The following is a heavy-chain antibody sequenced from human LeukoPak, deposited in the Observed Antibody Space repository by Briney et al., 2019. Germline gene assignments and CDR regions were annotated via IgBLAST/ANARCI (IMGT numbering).Heavy chain of an antibody. CDR3: AREESIVSRVP. V-gene: IGHV1-2*02. J-gene: IGHJ5*02. Sequence: GASVKVSCKASGYTFTGYYMHWVRQAPGQGLEWMGWININSGGTNYAQKFQGRVTMTRDTSISTAYMELSRLRSDDTAVYYCAREESIVSRVPWGQGTLVTVSS. CDR1: GYTFTGYY. D-gene: IGHD4-11*01. CDR2: ININSGGT.